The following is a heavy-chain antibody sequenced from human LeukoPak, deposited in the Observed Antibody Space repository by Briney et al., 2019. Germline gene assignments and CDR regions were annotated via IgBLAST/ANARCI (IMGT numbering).Heavy chain of an antibody. CDR2: ISSSSSYI. Sequence: PGGSLRLSCAASRFTFSRFGMHWVRQAPGKGLEWVSSISSSSSYIYYADSVKGRFTISRDNAKNSLYLQMNSLRAEDTAVYYCARAIYRGAFDIWGQGTMVTVSS. D-gene: IGHD3-10*01. CDR3: ARAIYRGAFDI. CDR1: RFTFSRFG. J-gene: IGHJ3*02. V-gene: IGHV3-21*01.